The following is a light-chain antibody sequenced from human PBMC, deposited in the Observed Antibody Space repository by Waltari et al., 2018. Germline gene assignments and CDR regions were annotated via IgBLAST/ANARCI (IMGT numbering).Light chain of an antibody. J-gene: IGLJ1*01. Sequence: QSALTQPASVSGSPGQSITISCTGTKSDLEIYDLVYWYQQHPGKAPKLMIYEVIKRPSGVSNRFSGSKSGNTASLTISGLQPEDEAHYYCCSYAGVRTFVVGTGTNVTVL. CDR1: KSDLEIYDL. V-gene: IGLV2-23*02. CDR3: CSYAGVRTFV. CDR2: EVI.